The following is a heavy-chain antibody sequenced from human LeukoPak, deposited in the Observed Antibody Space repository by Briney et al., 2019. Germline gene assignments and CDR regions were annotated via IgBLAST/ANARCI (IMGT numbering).Heavy chain of an antibody. CDR1: GGSINTYY. CDR2: IHYSGST. V-gene: IGHV4-59*01. Sequence: SETLSLTCTVSGGSINTYYWSWIRQPPGKGLEWIGYIHYSGSTNYNPSLKSRVTISVDTSKNQFSLKLSSVTAADTAMYYCARRGSGTGYYFDYWGQGTLVTVSS. D-gene: IGHD3-10*01. J-gene: IGHJ4*02. CDR3: ARRGSGTGYYFDY.